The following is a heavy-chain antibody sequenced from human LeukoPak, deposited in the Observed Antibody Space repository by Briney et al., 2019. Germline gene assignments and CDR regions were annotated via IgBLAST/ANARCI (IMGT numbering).Heavy chain of an antibody. D-gene: IGHD3-3*01. CDR2: ISAYNGNT. V-gene: IGHV1-18*01. CDR3: ARDLRFLEWLSYFDY. Sequence: GASVKVSCKASGYTFTSYGISWVRQAPGQGLEWMGLISAYNGNTNYAQKLQGRVTMTTDTSTSTAYMELRSLRSDDTAVYYCARDLRFLEWLSYFDYWGQGTLVTVSS. J-gene: IGHJ4*02. CDR1: GYTFTSYG.